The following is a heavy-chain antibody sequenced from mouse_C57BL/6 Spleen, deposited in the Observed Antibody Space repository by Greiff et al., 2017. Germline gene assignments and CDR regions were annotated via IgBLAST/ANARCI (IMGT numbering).Heavy chain of an antibody. D-gene: IGHD1-1*02. CDR1: GYSFTGYY. CDR3: ARRTMGFDY. J-gene: IGHJ2*01. Sequence: VKLQQPGPKLVKPGASVKISCKASGYSFTGYYMNWVKQSPEKSLEWIGKINPSIGGPTSNQKFKVKATLTVDKSSSTAYMQLKSLTSEDSAVYYCARRTMGFDYWGQGTTLTVSS. V-gene: IGHV1-42*01. CDR2: INPSIGGP.